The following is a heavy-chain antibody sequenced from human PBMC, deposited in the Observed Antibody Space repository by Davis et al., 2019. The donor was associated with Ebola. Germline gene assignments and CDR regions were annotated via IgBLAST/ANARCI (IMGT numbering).Heavy chain of an antibody. CDR3: VRFGRGAY. Sequence: PGGSLRLSCSFSDGSISSHYWNWIRQPPGKGLEWVGIIYDSGRTNYNPSLKSRVTISADTSTNQFSLNLRSVTAADTAVYYCVRFGRGAYWGQGTLVTVSS. D-gene: IGHD3-16*01. CDR1: DGSISSHY. CDR2: IYDSGRT. V-gene: IGHV4-59*11. J-gene: IGHJ4*02.